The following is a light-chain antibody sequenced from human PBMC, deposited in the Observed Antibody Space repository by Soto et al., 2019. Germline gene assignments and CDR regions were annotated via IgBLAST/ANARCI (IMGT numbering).Light chain of an antibody. CDR3: QQYGSPLT. CDR2: DAS. V-gene: IGKV3-11*01. CDR1: QSVSSY. J-gene: IGKJ4*01. Sequence: EILFTQSPATLSLSPGERSTLSCRASQSVSSYLAWYPQKPGQAPRLLIYDASNTATGIPARFSGSGSGTDFTLTISSLEPEDFAVYYCQQYGSPLTFGGGTKVDIK.